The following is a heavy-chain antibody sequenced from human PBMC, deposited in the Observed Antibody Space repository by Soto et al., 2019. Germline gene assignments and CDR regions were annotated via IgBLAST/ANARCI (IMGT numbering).Heavy chain of an antibody. CDR1: GGSFSGYY. J-gene: IGHJ5*02. D-gene: IGHD3-3*01. V-gene: IGHV4-34*01. Sequence: PSETLSLTCAVYGGSFSGYYWSWIRQPPGKGLEWIGEINHSGSTNYNPSLKSRVTISVDTSKNQFSLKLSSVTAADTAVYYCAREYGRYYDFWIGYYPRARFDPWGQGTLVTGSS. CDR2: INHSGST. CDR3: AREYGRYYDFWIGYYPRARFDP.